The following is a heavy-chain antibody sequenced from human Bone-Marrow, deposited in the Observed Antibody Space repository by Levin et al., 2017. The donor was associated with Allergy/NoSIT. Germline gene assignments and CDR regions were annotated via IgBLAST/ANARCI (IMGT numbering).Heavy chain of an antibody. CDR1: GYTFTDYY. V-gene: IGHV1-2*06. Sequence: ASVKVSCKASGYTFTDYYMHWVRQAPGQGLEWMGRINPNSGDANSAQNFQGRVTMTRDTSISTAYMELSRLRSDDTAVYYCAVDILTGYKRLGPGSGYDYWGQGALVTVSS. J-gene: IGHJ4*02. CDR3: AVDILTGYKRLGPGSGYDY. D-gene: IGHD3-9*01. CDR2: INPNSGDA.